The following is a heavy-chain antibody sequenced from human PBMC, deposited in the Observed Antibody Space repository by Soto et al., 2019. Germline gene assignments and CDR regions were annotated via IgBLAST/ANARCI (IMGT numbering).Heavy chain of an antibody. CDR3: TRASSLDFDF. V-gene: IGHV3-49*04. CDR2: IRRNAYGGTT. CDR1: GFTFGDYA. Sequence: QPGGSLRLSCTTSGFTFGDYALSWVRQAPGKGLEWVGFIRRNAYGGTTDYAASVKGRFTISRDDSKSIAYLQMNSLRTEDTALYYCTRASSLDFDFWGQGTLVTVPQ. J-gene: IGHJ4*02. D-gene: IGHD3-16*01.